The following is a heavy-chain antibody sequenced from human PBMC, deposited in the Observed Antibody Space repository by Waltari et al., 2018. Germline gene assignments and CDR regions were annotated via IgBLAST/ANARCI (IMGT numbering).Heavy chain of an antibody. J-gene: IGHJ3*01. D-gene: IGHD3-10*01. Sequence: EVQLVESGGGLVQPGGSLRLSCASSGCTFSRFWMTWVRQAPGKGLEWVANIKQDGSETYYVDSVKGRFTLSRDNAENSLYLQMDSLRAEDTAVYYCARASEFTAPKTFDFWGQGTMVTVSS. CDR1: GCTFSRFW. CDR2: IKQDGSET. CDR3: ARASEFTAPKTFDF. V-gene: IGHV3-7*04.